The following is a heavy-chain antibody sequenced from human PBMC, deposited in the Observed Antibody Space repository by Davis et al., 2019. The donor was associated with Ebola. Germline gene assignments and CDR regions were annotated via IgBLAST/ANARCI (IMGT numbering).Heavy chain of an antibody. J-gene: IGHJ3*02. CDR3: AKDTSNIWFDI. CDR2: IYITGST. D-gene: IGHD1-26*01. Sequence: GGSLRLSCAASGFTVSSNHMSWVRQAPGKGLEWVSSIYITGSTYCADSVKGRFTISRDNSKNTLYLQMNGLRVEDTAIYYCAKDTSNIWFDIWGQGTNVTVSS. V-gene: IGHV3-53*01. CDR1: GFTVSSNH.